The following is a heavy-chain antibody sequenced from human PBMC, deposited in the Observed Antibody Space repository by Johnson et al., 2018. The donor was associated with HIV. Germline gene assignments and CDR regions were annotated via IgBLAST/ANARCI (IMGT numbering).Heavy chain of an antibody. CDR1: GFTVSSNN. D-gene: IGHD3-10*01. J-gene: IGHJ3*02. CDR3: ARVGLGSFGEWDDAFDI. V-gene: IGHV3-53*01. Sequence: VQLVESGGGWIQPGGSLRLSCAASGFTVSSNNMSWVRQAPGKGLEWVSVIYSGGNTYYADSVKGRFTISRDNSKNTLYLQMNSLGAGDTAVCYCARVGLGSFGEWDDAFDIWGQGTMVTVSS. CDR2: IYSGGNT.